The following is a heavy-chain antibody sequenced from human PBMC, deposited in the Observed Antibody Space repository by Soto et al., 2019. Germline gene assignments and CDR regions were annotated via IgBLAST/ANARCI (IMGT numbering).Heavy chain of an antibody. CDR3: ARDGEGSGSYYSAYYYYGMDV. CDR1: GGSVGSGYYY. J-gene: IGHJ6*02. D-gene: IGHD3-10*01. V-gene: IGHV4-39*07. Sequence: SETLSLTCTVSGGSVGSGYYYWGWIRQPPGKGLEWIGSIYHSGSTYYNPSLKSRVTISVDTSKNQFSLKLSSVTAADTAVYYCARDGEGSGSYYSAYYYYGMDVWGQGTTVTVSS. CDR2: IYHSGST.